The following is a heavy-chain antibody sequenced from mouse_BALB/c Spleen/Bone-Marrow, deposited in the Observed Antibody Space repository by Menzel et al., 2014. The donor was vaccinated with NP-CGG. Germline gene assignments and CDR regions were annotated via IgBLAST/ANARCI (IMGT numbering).Heavy chain of an antibody. V-gene: IGHV1S16*01. Sequence: VQLQESRAELVKPGASVKLSCKASGYTFTSYYMYWVKQRPGQGLEWIGEINPSNGGADFNEKFKIKATLTVDKSSSTAYMQLSSLTSEDSAVYYCTTSRGYNWFAYWGQGTLVTVSA. CDR1: GYTFTSYY. D-gene: IGHD2-2*01. CDR2: INPSNGGA. J-gene: IGHJ3*01. CDR3: TTSRGYNWFAY.